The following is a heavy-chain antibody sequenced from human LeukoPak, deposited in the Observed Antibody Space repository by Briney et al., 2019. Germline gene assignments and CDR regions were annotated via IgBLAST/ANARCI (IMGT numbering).Heavy chain of an antibody. D-gene: IGHD1-26*01. J-gene: IGHJ4*02. CDR3: AKDYSDSRVGDVFLEY. CDR1: GLTFSNYA. CDR2: ITSGFTP. V-gene: IGHV3-23*01. Sequence: GGSLRLSCAASGLTFSNYAMSWFRQAPGKGLEWVSGITSGFTPHYADSVKGRFTISRDNSKNTFHLQMSSLRAEDTAVYYCAKDYSDSRVGDVFLEYWGQGTLVTVSS.